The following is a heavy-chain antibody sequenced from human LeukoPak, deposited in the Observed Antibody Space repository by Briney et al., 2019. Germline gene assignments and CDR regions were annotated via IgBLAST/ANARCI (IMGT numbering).Heavy chain of an antibody. Sequence: GESLKISCKGSGYRFTSYWIGWVRKMPGKGLEWMGIMYPGDSDTRYSPSFQGQVTISADKSISTAYLQWSSLKASDTAMYYCARQSVGATTSFDYWGQGTLVTVSS. CDR1: GYRFTSYW. V-gene: IGHV5-51*01. J-gene: IGHJ4*02. CDR2: MYPGDSDT. D-gene: IGHD1-26*01. CDR3: ARQSVGATTSFDY.